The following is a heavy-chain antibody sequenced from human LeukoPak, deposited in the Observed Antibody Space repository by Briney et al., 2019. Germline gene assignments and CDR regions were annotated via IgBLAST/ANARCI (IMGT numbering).Heavy chain of an antibody. V-gene: IGHV3-74*01. J-gene: IGHJ4*02. CDR1: GFTFSSYW. D-gene: IGHD1-14*01. CDR3: ARSNQADDY. CDR2: INPGGSSI. Sequence: PGGSLRLSRAVCGFTFSSYWMHWVRQVPGKGLVWVARINPGGSSITYADSVKGRFTISRDNAKNTLYLQMDSLRAEDTGVYYCARSNQADDYWGQGTLVTVSS.